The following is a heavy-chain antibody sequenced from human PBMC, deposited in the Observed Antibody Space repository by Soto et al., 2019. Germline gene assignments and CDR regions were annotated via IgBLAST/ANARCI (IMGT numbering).Heavy chain of an antibody. CDR2: FDPEDGET. CDR3: ATGVTYQLLYVGYYFDY. Sequence: GASVKVSCKVSGYTLTELSMHWVRQAPGKGLEWMGGFDPEDGETIYAQKFQGRVTTTEDTSTDTAYMELSSLRSEDTAVYYCATGVTYQLLYVGYYFDYWGQGTLVTVSS. D-gene: IGHD2-2*02. CDR1: GYTLTELS. J-gene: IGHJ4*02. V-gene: IGHV1-24*01.